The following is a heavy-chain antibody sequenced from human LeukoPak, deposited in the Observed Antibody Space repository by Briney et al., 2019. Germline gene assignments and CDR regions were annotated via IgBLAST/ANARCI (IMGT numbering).Heavy chain of an antibody. Sequence: GGSLRLSCAASGFIFSNFWMSWVRQAPGKGPEWVANIKQDGEETYYLDSVKGRFTVSRDNAKNSLYLQMNSLRAEDTAVYYCARDSGEPPVLYGMDVWGQGTTVTVSS. J-gene: IGHJ6*02. CDR2: IKQDGEET. CDR3: ARDSGEPPVLYGMDV. V-gene: IGHV3-7*01. D-gene: IGHD1-14*01. CDR1: GFIFSNFW.